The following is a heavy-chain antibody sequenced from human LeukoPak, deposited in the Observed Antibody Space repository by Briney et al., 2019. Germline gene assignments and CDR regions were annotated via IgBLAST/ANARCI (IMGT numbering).Heavy chain of an antibody. V-gene: IGHV3-23*01. D-gene: IGHD2-21*01. J-gene: IGHJ3*01. CDR3: AKGKVNHDGALDA. Sequence: PGGSLRLSCAASGFTFSSYAMSWVRQAPGKGLEWVSSISGSGGKTYYADSVKGRFTISRDKSKNTLYLQMNSLRAEDTAVYYCAKGKVNHDGALDAWGQGTLVTVSS. CDR1: GFTFSSYA. CDR2: ISGSGGKT.